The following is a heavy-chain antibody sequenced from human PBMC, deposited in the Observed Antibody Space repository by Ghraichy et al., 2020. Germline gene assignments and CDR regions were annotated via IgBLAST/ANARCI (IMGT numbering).Heavy chain of an antibody. V-gene: IGHV3-7*01. CDR3: ARDSFPGPYYYGMDV. CDR2: IKQDGSEK. D-gene: IGHD2/OR15-2a*01. J-gene: IGHJ6*02. CDR1: GFTFSSSW. Sequence: GGSLRLSCAASGFTFSSSWMSWVRQAPGKGLEWVANIKQDGSEKYYVDSVKGRFTISRDNAKNSLYLQMNSLRAEDTAVYYCARDSFPGPYYYGMDVWGQGTTVTVSS.